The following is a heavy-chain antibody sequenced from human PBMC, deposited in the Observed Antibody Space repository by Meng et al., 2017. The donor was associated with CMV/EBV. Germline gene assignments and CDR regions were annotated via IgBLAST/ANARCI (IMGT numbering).Heavy chain of an antibody. J-gene: IGHJ6*02. CDR1: GYTFTGYY. D-gene: IGHD2-2*02. CDR3: AAENKVEYCSSTSCYTKQDVDV. Sequence: SVKVSCKASGYTFTGYYMHWVRQAPGQGLEWMGGIIPIFGTANYAQKFQGRVTITTDESTSTAYMELSSLRSEDTAVYYCAAENKVEYCSSTSCYTKQDVDVWGQGTTVTVSS. V-gene: IGHV1-69*05. CDR2: IIPIFGTA.